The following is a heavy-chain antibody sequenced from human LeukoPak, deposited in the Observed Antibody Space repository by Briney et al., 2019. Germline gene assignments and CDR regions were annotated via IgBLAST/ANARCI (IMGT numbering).Heavy chain of an antibody. J-gene: IGHJ4*02. CDR2: ISSSGSTI. V-gene: IGHV3-48*01. CDR3: ARAVLEWFTN. Sequence: GGSLRLSCAASGFPFSSFSMNWVRQAPGKGLQWISYISSSGSTIYYADSVKGRFTISRDNAKNSLYLQMNSLRAEDTAVYYCARAVLEWFTNWGQGTLLTVSS. D-gene: IGHD3-3*01. CDR1: GFPFSSFS.